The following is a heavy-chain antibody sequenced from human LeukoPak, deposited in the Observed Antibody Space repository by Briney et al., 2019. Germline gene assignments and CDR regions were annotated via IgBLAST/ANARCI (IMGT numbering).Heavy chain of an antibody. CDR3: ATCFYRGYYYDPSRPAFDI. CDR2: ISSSSYI. D-gene: IGHD3-22*01. Sequence: GGSLRLSCAASGFTFSSYSMNWVRQAPGKGLEWVSSISSSSYIYYADSVKGRFTISRDNAKNSLYLQMNSLRAEDTAVYYCATCFYRGYYYDPSRPAFDIWGQGTMVTVSS. J-gene: IGHJ3*02. CDR1: GFTFSSYS. V-gene: IGHV3-21*01.